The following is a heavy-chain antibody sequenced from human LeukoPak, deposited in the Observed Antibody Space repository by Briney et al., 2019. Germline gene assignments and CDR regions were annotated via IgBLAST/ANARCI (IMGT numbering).Heavy chain of an antibody. CDR2: IKQDGSAE. CDR1: GFTFNTYA. D-gene: IGHD6-13*01. CDR3: AAAPEDYYFGLDV. Sequence: PGGSLRLSCAASGFTFNTYAMSWVRQAPGKGLEWVANIKQDGSAESYVGSVKGRFTISRDNAKNSLYLQMDSLRVEDTAVYFCAAAPEDYYFGLDVWGQGTTVTVSS. J-gene: IGHJ6*02. V-gene: IGHV3-7*01.